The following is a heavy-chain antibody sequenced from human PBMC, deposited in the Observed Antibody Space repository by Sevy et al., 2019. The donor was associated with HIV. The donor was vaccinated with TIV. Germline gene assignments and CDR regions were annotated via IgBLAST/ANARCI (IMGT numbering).Heavy chain of an antibody. J-gene: IGHJ4*02. Sequence: ASVKVSCKASGGTFSSYAISWVRQAPGQGLEWMGGINPIFGTANYAQKFQGRVTITADEPTTTAYMELSSLSSEDTDVYYCARARNESPITIFGMVTGFDYWGQGTLVTVSS. V-gene: IGHV1-69*13. D-gene: IGHD3-3*01. CDR1: GGTFSSYA. CDR3: ARARNESPITIFGMVTGFDY. CDR2: INPIFGTA.